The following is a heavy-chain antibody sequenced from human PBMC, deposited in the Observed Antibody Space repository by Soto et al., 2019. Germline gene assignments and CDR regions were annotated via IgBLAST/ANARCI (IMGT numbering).Heavy chain of an antibody. D-gene: IGHD5-18*01. V-gene: IGHV4-61*01. CDR1: GDSVTSDSYY. CDR3: ARDIRGYSRAFDY. J-gene: IGHJ4*02. CDR2: ISSSGAT. Sequence: SETLSLTCTVSGDSVTSDSYYWTWIRQPPGKGLEWIGYISSSGATKYNPSLKSRVTISLDTSSNQFSLKLTSVTAADTAVYYCARDIRGYSRAFDYWGQGTLVTVSS.